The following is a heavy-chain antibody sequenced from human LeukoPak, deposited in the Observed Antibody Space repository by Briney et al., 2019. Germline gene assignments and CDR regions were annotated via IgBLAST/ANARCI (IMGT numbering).Heavy chain of an antibody. J-gene: IGHJ4*02. CDR3: ARQGYSSGK. Sequence: GGSLRLSCAASGFTFNSYAMSWVRQAPGKGLEWVSAVSASGGTTYYADSVKGRFTISRDNSENTVYLQMNSLRAEDTAVYYCARQGYSSGKWGQGTLVTVSS. CDR2: VSASGGTT. D-gene: IGHD6-19*01. CDR1: GFTFNSYA. V-gene: IGHV3-23*01.